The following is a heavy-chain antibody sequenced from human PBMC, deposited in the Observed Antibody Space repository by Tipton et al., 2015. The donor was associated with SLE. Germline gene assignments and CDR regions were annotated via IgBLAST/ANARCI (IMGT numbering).Heavy chain of an antibody. J-gene: IGHJ4*02. CDR2: ISGSGTNT. D-gene: IGHD2-15*01. CDR1: GFTFNRDA. V-gene: IGHV3-23*01. Sequence: SLRLSCADSGFTFNRDAMTWVRQAPGKGLEWVSTISGSGTNTYYADSVKGRFTISRDNSKNTLYLQMNSLRAEDTAVYYCAKDSPYGTPSLWGQGTLVTISS. CDR3: AKDSPYGTPSL.